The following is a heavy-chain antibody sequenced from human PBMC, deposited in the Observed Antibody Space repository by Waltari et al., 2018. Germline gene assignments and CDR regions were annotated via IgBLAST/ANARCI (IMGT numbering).Heavy chain of an antibody. D-gene: IGHD3-22*01. CDR2: ISSGGNT. J-gene: IGHJ3*01. Sequence: DVQLVETGGGLIQPWGSLRLSSSVSGFTYSNNYMTWVRQAPATGLEWVSGISSGGNTYYAASVTGRFSISRDNFNNTLFLQMNNLRAEDTAIYYCARVIRDGPSGFYGIAAFDLWGQGTMVTVSS. V-gene: IGHV3-53*02. CDR3: ARVIRDGPSGFYGIAAFDL. CDR1: GFTYSNNY.